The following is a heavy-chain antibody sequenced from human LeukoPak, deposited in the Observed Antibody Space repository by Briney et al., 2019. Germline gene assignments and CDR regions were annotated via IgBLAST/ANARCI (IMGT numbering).Heavy chain of an antibody. J-gene: IGHJ4*02. V-gene: IGHV4-61*05. Sequence: SETLSLTCTVSGGSISSSSYYWSWIRQPPGKGLEWIGYIYYSGSTNYNPSLKSRVTISVDTSKNQFSLKLSSVTAADTAAYYCARHLKWGGGLDYWGQGTLVTVSS. D-gene: IGHD3-3*01. CDR1: GGSISSSSYY. CDR2: IYYSGST. CDR3: ARHLKWGGGLDY.